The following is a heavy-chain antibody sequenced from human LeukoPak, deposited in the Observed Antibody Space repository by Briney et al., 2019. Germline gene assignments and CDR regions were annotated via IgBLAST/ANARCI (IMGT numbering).Heavy chain of an antibody. J-gene: IGHJ3*02. Sequence: GGSLRLSCAASGFIFNSYGMHWVRQAPGKGLEWVAFIRYDGNNKYYADSVKGRFTISRDNSENTLYLQMNNLRAEDTAVYYCAKAPGDDAFDIWGQGTMVIVSS. CDR2: IRYDGNNK. V-gene: IGHV3-30*02. CDR1: GFIFNSYG. CDR3: AKAPGDDAFDI. D-gene: IGHD4-17*01.